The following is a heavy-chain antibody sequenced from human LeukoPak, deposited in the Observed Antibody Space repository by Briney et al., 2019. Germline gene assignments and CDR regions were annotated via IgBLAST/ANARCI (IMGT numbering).Heavy chain of an antibody. CDR3: ARDLSDGTTGTTHYYYYGMDV. CDR2: INPNSGGT. J-gene: IGHJ6*02. V-gene: IGHV1-2*06. D-gene: IGHD1-1*01. CDR1: GYTFTGFY. Sequence: GASVKVSCKASGYTFTGFYIHWVRQAPGQGLEWMGRINPNSGGTKYAQRFQGRVTMTRDTSISTAYMELSRLRSDDTAVYYCARDLSDGTTGTTHYYYYGMDVWGQGTTVTVSS.